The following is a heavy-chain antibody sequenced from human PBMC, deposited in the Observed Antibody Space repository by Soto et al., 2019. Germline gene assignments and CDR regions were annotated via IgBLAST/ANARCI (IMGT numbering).Heavy chain of an antibody. Sequence: PGGSLRLSCSAPGLNFNDYAMHWVRQAAGKGLKYVSSISSNGVSTYYADSVKGRFTISRDNSKNTLYLQMNSLRVEDTAVYYCVKDRFVNYWGQGALVTVSS. CDR1: GLNFNDYA. D-gene: IGHD3-3*01. CDR2: ISSNGVST. CDR3: VKDRFVNY. J-gene: IGHJ4*02. V-gene: IGHV3-64D*06.